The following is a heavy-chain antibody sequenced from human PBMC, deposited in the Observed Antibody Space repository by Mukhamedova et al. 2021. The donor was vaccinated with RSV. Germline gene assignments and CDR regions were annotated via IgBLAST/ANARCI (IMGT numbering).Heavy chain of an antibody. J-gene: IGHJ6*03. V-gene: IGHV3-15*01. D-gene: IGHD2-15*01. Sequence: GTTDYAAPVKGRFTISRDDSKNTLYLQMNSLKTEDTAVYYCTSLGYCSGGSCYTYYYYYYMDVWGKGTTVTVSS. CDR2: GTT. CDR3: TSLGYCSGGSCYTYYYYYYMDV.